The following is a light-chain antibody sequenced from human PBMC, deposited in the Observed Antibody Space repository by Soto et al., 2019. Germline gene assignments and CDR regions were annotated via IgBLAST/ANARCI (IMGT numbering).Light chain of an antibody. V-gene: IGKV3-20*01. Sequence: EIVLTQSPGTLSLSPGERATLSCRASQSVSSSYLAWYQQKPGQAPRLLIYGASNRATGIPDRFSGSVSGTDFTLTISRLEPEDFAVYYCQQYGSSPQTFGQGTKVEIK. CDR2: GAS. CDR1: QSVSSSY. CDR3: QQYGSSPQT. J-gene: IGKJ1*01.